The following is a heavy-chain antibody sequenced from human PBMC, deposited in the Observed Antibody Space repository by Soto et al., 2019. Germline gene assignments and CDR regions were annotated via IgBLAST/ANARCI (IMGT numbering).Heavy chain of an antibody. V-gene: IGHV3-30*18. D-gene: IGHD5-12*01. Sequence: XASLRLFCEAYGISLSTYGMHWVGQAPGKGLEWVAVVSYDGSNKWYADSVKGRFTISRDNPKNTLYLQMNSLRAEDTAVYYCEKGHADGYTWIDHCGQGTLVTVSS. CDR2: VSYDGSNK. CDR3: EKGHADGYTWIDH. J-gene: IGHJ5*02. CDR1: GISLSTYG.